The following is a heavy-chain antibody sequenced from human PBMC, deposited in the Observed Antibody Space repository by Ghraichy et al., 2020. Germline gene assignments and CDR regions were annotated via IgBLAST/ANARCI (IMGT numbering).Heavy chain of an antibody. J-gene: IGHJ4*02. D-gene: IGHD6-19*01. V-gene: IGHV3-7*01. CDR2: IIHDGSQK. CDR3: ARVRYSSGWYLDY. CDR1: GFTFSGYW. Sequence: GALRLSCAASGFTFSGYWMTWVRQAPGKGLEWVANIIHDGSQKYYVDSVKGRFSISRDNAKNSLYLQMNSLRAEDTAVYYCARVRYSSGWYLDYWGQGTLVTVFS.